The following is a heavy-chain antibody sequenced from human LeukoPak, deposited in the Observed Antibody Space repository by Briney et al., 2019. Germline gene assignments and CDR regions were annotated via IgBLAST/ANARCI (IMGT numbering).Heavy chain of an antibody. CDR2: ISSSSSYI. CDR3: ATNQKQWLVPHVF. D-gene: IGHD6-19*01. V-gene: IGHV3-21*01. CDR1: GFTFSSYS. Sequence: SGGSLRLSRAASGFTFSSYSMNWVRQAPGKGLEWVSSISSSSSYIYYADSVKGRFTISRDNAKNSLYLQMNSLRAEDTAVYYCATNQKQWLVPHVFWGQGTMVTVSS. J-gene: IGHJ3*01.